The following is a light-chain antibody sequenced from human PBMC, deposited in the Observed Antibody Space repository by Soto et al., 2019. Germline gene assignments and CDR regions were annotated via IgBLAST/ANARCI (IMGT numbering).Light chain of an antibody. CDR1: QSISSSY. Sequence: EIVLTQSPGILSLSPGERATLSCRASQSISSSYLAWYQQKPGQAPRLLMYDASSRATGIPDRFSGSGSGTDFTLTISRLEAEDFAVYYCHQYGSSPLTFGPGTKVDIK. J-gene: IGKJ3*01. CDR2: DAS. CDR3: HQYGSSPLT. V-gene: IGKV3-20*01.